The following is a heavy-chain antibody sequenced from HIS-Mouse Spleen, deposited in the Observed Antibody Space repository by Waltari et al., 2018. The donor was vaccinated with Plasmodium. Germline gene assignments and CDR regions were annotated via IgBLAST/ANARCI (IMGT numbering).Heavy chain of an antibody. CDR1: GFTFSSYG. J-gene: IGHJ4*02. CDR2: ISYDGSNK. Sequence: QVQLVESGGGVVQPGRSLRLSCAASGFTFSSYGMEWVRQAPGKGREWVAVISYDGSNKYYADSVKGRFTISRDNSKNTLYLQMNSLRAEDTAVYYCATSGLTGGTYYFDYWGQGTLVTVSS. CDR3: ATSGLTGGTYYFDY. D-gene: IGHD7-27*01. V-gene: IGHV3-30*03.